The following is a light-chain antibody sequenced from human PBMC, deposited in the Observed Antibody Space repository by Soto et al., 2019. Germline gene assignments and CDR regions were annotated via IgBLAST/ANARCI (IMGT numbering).Light chain of an antibody. J-gene: IGLJ1*01. CDR3: GSYTSGTTFV. CDR1: SSDVGGYNY. V-gene: IGLV2-14*01. CDR2: DVT. Sequence: QSALTQPASVSGSPGQSITISCTGTSSDVGGYNYVSWYQQEPGKAPKLMIYDVTNRPSGVSNRFSGSKSDNTASLTISGLQSEDEADYYCGSYTSGTTFVFGTGTKVTVL.